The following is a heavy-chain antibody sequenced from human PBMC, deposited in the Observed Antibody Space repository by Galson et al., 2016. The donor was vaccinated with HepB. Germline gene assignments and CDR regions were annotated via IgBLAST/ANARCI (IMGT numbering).Heavy chain of an antibody. CDR3: ARDQGGSEFTHFGVLLDV. V-gene: IGHV3-21*01. Sequence: SLRLSCAVSGFKFGGYSMHWVRQAPGKGLEWVSSISASRSYVDYADSVKGRFTISRDNAKISLFLQMNSLRADDTAVYYCARDQGGSEFTHFGVLLDVWGQGTTVTVSS. CDR2: ISASRSYV. CDR1: GFKFGGYS. J-gene: IGHJ6*02. D-gene: IGHD3-3*01.